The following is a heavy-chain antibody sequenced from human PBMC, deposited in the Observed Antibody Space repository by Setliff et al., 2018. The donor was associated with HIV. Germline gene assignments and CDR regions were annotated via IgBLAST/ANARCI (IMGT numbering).Heavy chain of an antibody. D-gene: IGHD3-10*01. CDR2: MNPNSGVS. Sequence: ASVKVSCKPPGHTFTNYDIHWMRRAPGQGLEWMGWMNPNSGVSGYALKFHDRVTMTRDTSITTLYRELSSLTSEDTAVYYCARGKGVGGVIITGGLDVWGQGTTVTVSS. J-gene: IGHJ6*02. V-gene: IGHV1-8*01. CDR3: ARGKGVGGVIITGGLDV. CDR1: GHTFTNYD.